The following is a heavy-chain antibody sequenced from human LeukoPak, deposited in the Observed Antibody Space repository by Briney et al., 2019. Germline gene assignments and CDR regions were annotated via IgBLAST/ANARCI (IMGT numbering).Heavy chain of an antibody. CDR2: ISSGSSYI. D-gene: IGHD3-22*01. Sequence: GGSLRLSCAASGFTFNTYSMNWVRQAPGKGLEWVSSISSGSSYIYYADSVRGRFTISRDNAKNSLYLQMNSLRAEDTAVYYCARDWAYYYDSSGYLGERALDYWGQGTLVTVSS. CDR1: GFTFNTYS. V-gene: IGHV3-21*01. CDR3: ARDWAYYYDSSGYLGERALDY. J-gene: IGHJ4*02.